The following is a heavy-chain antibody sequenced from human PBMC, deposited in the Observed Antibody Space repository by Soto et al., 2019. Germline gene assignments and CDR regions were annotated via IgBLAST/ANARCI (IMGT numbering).Heavy chain of an antibody. CDR3: ARSTVVTHNDY. J-gene: IGHJ4*02. CDR1: GYTFASYG. Sequence: ASVKVSCKASGYTFASYGISWMRQAPGQGLEWMGWISAYNGNTNYAQKLQGRVTMTTDTSTSTAYMELRSLRSDDTAVYYCARSTVVTHNDYWGQGTLVTVSS. V-gene: IGHV1-18*01. D-gene: IGHD4-17*01. CDR2: ISAYNGNT.